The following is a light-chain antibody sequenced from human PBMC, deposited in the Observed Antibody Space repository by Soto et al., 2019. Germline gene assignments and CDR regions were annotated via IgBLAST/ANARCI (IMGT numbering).Light chain of an antibody. CDR1: SSDVGAYNY. CDR2: HVT. CDR3: CSYTTSNTFV. V-gene: IGLV2-14*01. J-gene: IGLJ1*01. Sequence: QSALTQPASVSGSLGQSITISCSGTSSDVGAYNYVSWYQQYPGKATKLMIYHVTGRPSGVSNRFSGSKSGNMASLTISGLQAEDEADYYCCSYTTSNTFVFGTGTKVTVL.